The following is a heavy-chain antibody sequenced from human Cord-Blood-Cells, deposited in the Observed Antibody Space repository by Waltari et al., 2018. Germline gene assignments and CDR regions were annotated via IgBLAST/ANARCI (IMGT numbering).Heavy chain of an antibody. CDR2: IYPGVSET. J-gene: IGHJ3*02. D-gene: IGHD3-10*01. CDR1: GYSFTSYW. V-gene: IGHV5-51*01. CDR3: ARPAMVRGVITPLDGAFDI. Sequence: EVQLVQSGAEVKKPGESLKISCKGSGYSFTSYWIGWVRQMPGKGLEWMGIIYPGVSETRYSPAFQGQVTISADKSISTAYLQWSSLKASDTAMYYCARPAMVRGVITPLDGAFDIWGQGTMVTVSS.